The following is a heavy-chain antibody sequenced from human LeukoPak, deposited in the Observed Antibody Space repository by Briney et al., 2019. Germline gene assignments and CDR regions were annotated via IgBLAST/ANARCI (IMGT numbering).Heavy chain of an antibody. V-gene: IGHV4-34*01. J-gene: IGHJ5*02. CDR3: ARGYIVVVTNKNWFDP. D-gene: IGHD2-21*02. Sequence: SETLSLTCAVYGGSFSGYYWSWIRQPPGEGLEWIGEINHSGSTNYNPSLKSRVTISVDTSKNQFSLKLSSVTAADTAVYYCARGYIVVVTNKNWFDPWGQGTLVTVSS. CDR2: INHSGST. CDR1: GGSFSGYY.